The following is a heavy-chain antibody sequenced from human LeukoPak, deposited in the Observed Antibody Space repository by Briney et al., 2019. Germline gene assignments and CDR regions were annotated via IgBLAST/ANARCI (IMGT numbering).Heavy chain of an antibody. CDR1: GGSFSGYY. Sequence: SETLSLTCAVYGGSFSGYYWSWIRQPPGKGLEWIGEMNHSGSTNYNPSLKSRVTISVDTSKNQFSLKLSSVTAADTAVYYCARVHKAVTILKLINWYFDLWGRGTLVTVSS. CDR2: MNHSGST. J-gene: IGHJ2*01. D-gene: IGHD6-19*01. V-gene: IGHV4-34*01. CDR3: ARVHKAVTILKLINWYFDL.